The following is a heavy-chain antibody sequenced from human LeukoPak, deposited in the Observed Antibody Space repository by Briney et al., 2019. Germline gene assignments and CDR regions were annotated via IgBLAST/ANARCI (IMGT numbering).Heavy chain of an antibody. V-gene: IGHV3-23*01. D-gene: IGHD2-2*02. Sequence: GGSLRLSCAASGFIFSSYALSWVRQAPGKGLEWVSGISGSGGRTDYADSVKGRFTISRDNSKNTLFLQMNSLRAEDTALYYCARDLEVGQSYQLLYGFDYWGQGILVTVSS. CDR2: ISGSGGRT. J-gene: IGHJ4*02. CDR3: ARDLEVGQSYQLLYGFDY. CDR1: GFIFSSYA.